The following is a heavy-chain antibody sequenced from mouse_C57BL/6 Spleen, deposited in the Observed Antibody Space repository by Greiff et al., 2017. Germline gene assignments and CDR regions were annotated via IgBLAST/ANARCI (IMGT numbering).Heavy chain of an antibody. CDR1: GFTFSSYA. V-gene: IGHV5-4*01. CDR2: ISDGGSYT. Sequence: EVKLVESGGGLVKPGGSLKLSCAASGFTFSSYAMSWVRQTPEKRLEWVATISDGGSYTYYPDNVKGRFTISRDNAKNNLYLQMSHLKSEDTAMYYGARDDYGSSFYAMDYWGQGTSVTVSS. CDR3: ARDDYGSSFYAMDY. D-gene: IGHD1-1*01. J-gene: IGHJ4*01.